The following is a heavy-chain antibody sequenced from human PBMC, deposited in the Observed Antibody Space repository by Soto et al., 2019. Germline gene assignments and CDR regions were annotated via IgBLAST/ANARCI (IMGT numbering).Heavy chain of an antibody. CDR2: IYYSGST. CDR3: ARLGAHYQSLDP. Sequence: SETLSLTCTVSGGSISSYYWSWIRQPPGKGLEWIGYIYYSGSTNYNPSLKSRVTISVDTSKNQFSLKLSSVTAADTAIYYCARLGAHYQSLDPWGPRTPVTVSS. J-gene: IGHJ5*02. D-gene: IGHD2-2*01. CDR1: GGSISSYY. V-gene: IGHV4-59*08.